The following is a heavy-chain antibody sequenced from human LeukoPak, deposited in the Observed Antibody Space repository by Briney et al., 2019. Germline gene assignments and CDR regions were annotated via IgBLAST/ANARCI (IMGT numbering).Heavy chain of an antibody. CDR1: GGSISSSSYY. CDR3: ARWIQLWNNWFDP. D-gene: IGHD5-18*01. CDR2: IYYSGST. V-gene: IGHV4-39*01. Sequence: SETLSLTCTVSGGSISSSSYYWGWIRQPPGKGLEWIGSIYYSGSTYYNPSLKSRVTISVDTSKNQFSLKLSSVTAAGTAVYYCARWIQLWNNWFDPWGQGTLVTVSS. J-gene: IGHJ5*02.